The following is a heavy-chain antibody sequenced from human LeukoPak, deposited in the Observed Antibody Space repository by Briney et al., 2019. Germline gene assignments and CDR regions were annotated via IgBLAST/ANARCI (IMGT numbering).Heavy chain of an antibody. CDR2: IYPGDSDT. J-gene: IGHJ3*02. CDR1: GYSFTSYW. Sequence: GESLKISCKGSGYSFTSYWIGWVRQMPGKGLEWMGIIYPGDSDTRYSPSLQGQVTISADKSISTAYLQWSSLKASDTAMYYCARLTGYCSSTSCYPGAFDIWGQGTMVTVSS. D-gene: IGHD2-2*01. V-gene: IGHV5-51*01. CDR3: ARLTGYCSSTSCYPGAFDI.